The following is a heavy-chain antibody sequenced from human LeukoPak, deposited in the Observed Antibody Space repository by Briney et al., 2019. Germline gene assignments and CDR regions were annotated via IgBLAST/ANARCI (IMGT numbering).Heavy chain of an antibody. CDR3: AKGGFTYAYPIDY. CDR1: GFTFSSYA. Sequence: GGSLRLSCAASGFTFSSYAMHWVRQAPGKGLEWVAVISYDGSNKYYADSVKGRFTISRDNSKNTLYLQMNSLRTEDTAVYYCAKGGFTYAYPIDYWGQGTLVTVSS. J-gene: IGHJ4*02. V-gene: IGHV3-30*04. CDR2: ISYDGSNK. D-gene: IGHD5-18*01.